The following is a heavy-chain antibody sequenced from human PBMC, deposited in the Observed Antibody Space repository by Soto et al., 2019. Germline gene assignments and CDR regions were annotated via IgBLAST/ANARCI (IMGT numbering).Heavy chain of an antibody. Sequence: SETLSLTCTVSGDSVSNSGYYWGWIRQSPGKRLEWIGSVSFSGSKYYNPSLRSRVTFSVDTSKNQFSLKLTSVTAADTAVYYCARAVYCTTANCWDDFHYYNIDVWGQGTAVTVSS. J-gene: IGHJ6*02. V-gene: IGHV4-39*07. CDR3: ARAVYCTTANCWDDFHYYNIDV. CDR1: GDSVSNSGYY. D-gene: IGHD2-2*01. CDR2: VSFSGSK.